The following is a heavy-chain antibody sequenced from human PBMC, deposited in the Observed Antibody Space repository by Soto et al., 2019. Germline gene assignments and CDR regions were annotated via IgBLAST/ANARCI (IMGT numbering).Heavy chain of an antibody. V-gene: IGHV4-59*08. J-gene: IGHJ3*02. Sequence: PSETLSLTCTVSGGSISGYYWSWIRKPPGKGLKWIGYIFYSGSTNYNTSLKSRVPISVDTPKNQFSLKLSSVTAADTAVYYCARLAYYYDNSGYAFDIWGQGTMVTVSS. CDR2: IFYSGST. CDR1: GGSISGYY. CDR3: ARLAYYYDNSGYAFDI. D-gene: IGHD3-22*01.